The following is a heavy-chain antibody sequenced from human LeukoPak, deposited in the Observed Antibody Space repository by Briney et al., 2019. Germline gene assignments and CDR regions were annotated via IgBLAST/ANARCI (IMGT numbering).Heavy chain of an antibody. CDR1: GFTFSSNG. J-gene: IGHJ4*02. Sequence: GGSLRLSCAASGFTFSSNGMHWVRQAPGKGLEWVAVISYDGSNKYYADSVKGRFTISRDNSKNTLYLQMNSLRAEDTAVYYCAKPLWFGELDYWGQGTLVTVSS. CDR2: ISYDGSNK. V-gene: IGHV3-30*18. D-gene: IGHD3-10*01. CDR3: AKPLWFGELDY.